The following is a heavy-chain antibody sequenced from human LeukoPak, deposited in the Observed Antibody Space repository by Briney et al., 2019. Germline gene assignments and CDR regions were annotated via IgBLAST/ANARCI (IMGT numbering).Heavy chain of an antibody. CDR3: ARIGRYQLLSYYYYYMDV. D-gene: IGHD2-2*01. CDR2: IKQDGSEK. J-gene: IGHJ6*03. Sequence: PGGSLRLACAASGFTFSSYWMSWVRQAPGKGLEWVASIKQDGSEKYYVDSVKGRFTISRDNAKNSLYLQMNSLRAEDTAVYYCARIGRYQLLSYYYYYMDVWGKGTTVTVSS. CDR1: GFTFSSYW. V-gene: IGHV3-7*01.